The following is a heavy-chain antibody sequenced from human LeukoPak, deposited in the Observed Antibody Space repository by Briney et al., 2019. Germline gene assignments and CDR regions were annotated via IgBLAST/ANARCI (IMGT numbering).Heavy chain of an antibody. CDR3: ARPYSSLPNGFAI. D-gene: IGHD2-21*01. CDR2: INSDGSDT. J-gene: IGHJ3*02. Sequence: GGSLRLSCAASGFIFSNSRMHWVRQGSGRGLVWVSRINSDGSDTDYADSVKGRFTISRDNAKNTVYLQMNSLGAEDTALYYCARPYSSLPNGFAIWGQGTMVTVAS. CDR1: GFIFSNSR. V-gene: IGHV3-74*01.